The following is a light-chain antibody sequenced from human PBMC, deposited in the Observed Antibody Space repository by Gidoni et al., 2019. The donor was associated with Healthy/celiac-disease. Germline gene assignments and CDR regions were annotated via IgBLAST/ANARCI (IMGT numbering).Light chain of an antibody. Sequence: EIVMPQSPATLSVSPGDRATLTCSAGQSARSNLAWYQQQPGQAPRLLIYGACTRATGIPATFSGRGAGTEFTLTISSMQSEDFAVYYCQKYNNWPQTFGGGTKVEIK. CDR3: QKYNNWPQT. V-gene: IGKV3-15*01. CDR1: QSARSN. J-gene: IGKJ4*02. CDR2: GAC.